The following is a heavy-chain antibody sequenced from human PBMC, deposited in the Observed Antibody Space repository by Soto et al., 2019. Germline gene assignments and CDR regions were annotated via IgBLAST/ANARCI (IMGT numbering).Heavy chain of an antibody. CDR2: IFYSGST. CDR3: AKDSGYNYGYFRWFDP. J-gene: IGHJ5*02. D-gene: IGHD5-18*01. CDR1: GGSINSYY. Sequence: SETLSLTCTVSGGSINSYYWSWIRQPPGRGLEWIGHIFYSGSTNYNPALKSRVTISVDTSKSQFSLKLSSVTAADTAVYYCAKDSGYNYGYFRWFDPWGQGTLVTVSS. V-gene: IGHV4-59*01.